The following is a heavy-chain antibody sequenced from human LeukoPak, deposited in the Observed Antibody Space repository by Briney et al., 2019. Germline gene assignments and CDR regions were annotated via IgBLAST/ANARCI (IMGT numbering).Heavy chain of an antibody. Sequence: KPSETLSLTCTVSGGSISSSSYYWGWIRQPPGKGLEWIGSIYYSGSTYYNPSLKSRVTISVDTSKNRFSLKLSSVTAADTAVYYCARGDSYGLDKGYYYMDVWGKGTTVTISS. V-gene: IGHV4-39*07. CDR3: ARGDSYGLDKGYYYMDV. CDR1: GGSISSSSYY. J-gene: IGHJ6*03. D-gene: IGHD5-18*01. CDR2: IYYSGST.